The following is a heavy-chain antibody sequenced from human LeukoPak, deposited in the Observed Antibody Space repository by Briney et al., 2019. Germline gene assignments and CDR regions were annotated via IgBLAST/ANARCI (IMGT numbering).Heavy chain of an antibody. CDR3: ARGPSRITMVRGAYYYYYMDV. J-gene: IGHJ6*03. CDR1: GYTFTSYD. D-gene: IGHD3-10*01. Sequence: ASVKVSCKASGYTFTSYDINWVRQATGQGLEWMGWMNPNSGNTGYAQKLQGRVTMTRNTSISTAYMELSSLRSEDTAVYYCARGPSRITMVRGAYYYYYMDVWGKGTTVTISS. V-gene: IGHV1-8*01. CDR2: MNPNSGNT.